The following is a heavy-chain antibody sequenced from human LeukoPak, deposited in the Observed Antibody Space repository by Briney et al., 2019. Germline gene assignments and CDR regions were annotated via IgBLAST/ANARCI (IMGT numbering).Heavy chain of an antibody. V-gene: IGHV3-48*03. D-gene: IGHD3-10*01. J-gene: IGHJ4*02. CDR3: ARDHGGSGSYSRAFDY. Sequence: GGSLRLSCVASGFILSTSEMNWVRQAPGKGLEWVSFIASDSTIYYADSVRGRFTLSRDNAKNSLYLQMNSLRAEDTAVYYCARDHGGSGSYSRAFDYWGQGTLVTVSS. CDR2: IASDSTI. CDR1: GFILSTSE.